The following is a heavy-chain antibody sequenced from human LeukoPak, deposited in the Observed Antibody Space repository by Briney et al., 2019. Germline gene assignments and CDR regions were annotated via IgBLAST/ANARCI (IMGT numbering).Heavy chain of an antibody. V-gene: IGHV3-30*03. D-gene: IGHD3-10*01. CDR2: ISYDGSNK. Sequence: GGSLRLSCAASGFTFSSYGMHWVRQAPGKGLEWVAVISYDGSNKYYADSVKGRFTISRDNSKNTLYLQMNSLRAEDTAVYYCARESHVTREDYWGQGTLVTVSS. CDR1: GFTFSSYG. J-gene: IGHJ4*02. CDR3: ARESHVTREDY.